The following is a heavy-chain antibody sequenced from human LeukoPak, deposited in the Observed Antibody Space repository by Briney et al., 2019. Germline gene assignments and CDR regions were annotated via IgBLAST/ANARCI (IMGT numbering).Heavy chain of an antibody. V-gene: IGHV1-2*06. Sequence: ASVKVSCKASGYTFTGYYIHWVRQAPGQGLEWMGRINPNSGGTNYAQKFQGRVTMTRDTSISTAYMELSRLRSDDTAVYYCARDKVGPSRTNAFDIWGQGTRVTVSS. CDR1: GYTFTGYY. CDR2: INPNSGGT. D-gene: IGHD1-26*01. CDR3: ARDKVGPSRTNAFDI. J-gene: IGHJ3*02.